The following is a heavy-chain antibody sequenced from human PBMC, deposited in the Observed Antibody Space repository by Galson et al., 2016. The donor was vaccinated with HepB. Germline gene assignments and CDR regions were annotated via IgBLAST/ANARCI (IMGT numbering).Heavy chain of an antibody. CDR1: GYTFTTSG. D-gene: IGHD2/OR15-2a*01. CDR2: ISTCSGNT. Sequence: SVKVSCKASGYTFTTSGISWVRQAPGQGLEWMGWISTCSGNTKYAQEFQGGPTLTTDSSTTTAYMELRSLRFDDTALYYCARDVQYRFDSWGQGTLVTVSS. V-gene: IGHV1-18*01. CDR3: ARDVQYRFDS. J-gene: IGHJ4*02.